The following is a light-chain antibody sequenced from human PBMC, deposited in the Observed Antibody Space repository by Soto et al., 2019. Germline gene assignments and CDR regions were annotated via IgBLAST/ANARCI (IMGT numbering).Light chain of an antibody. V-gene: IGKV3-11*01. Sequence: IVLTQSPVTLSLSPCEIATLSCSAIQIFSNNYLAWYQQKPGQAPRLLIYDASNRATGIPAQFNSSGSWTDFSLTIISLVPEDVAVDYCRQRGSWPLTFGEGTKVDIK. CDR3: RQRGSWPLT. CDR1: QIFSNNY. J-gene: IGKJ4*01. CDR2: DAS.